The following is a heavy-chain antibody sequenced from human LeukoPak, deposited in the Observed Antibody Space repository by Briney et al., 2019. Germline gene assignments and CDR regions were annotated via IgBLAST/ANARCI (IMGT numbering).Heavy chain of an antibody. CDR2: IKQDGNDK. CDR1: GFTFSTYW. V-gene: IGHV3-7*01. J-gene: IGHJ5*02. Sequence: HPGGSLRLSCAASGFTFSTYWMSWVRQAPGKGLEWVANIKQDGNDKYYVDSVKGRFTISRDNAKSSLYLQMNSLRAEDTAVYYCARLPAPSGWFYFDPWGQGTLVTVSS. D-gene: IGHD6-19*01. CDR3: ARLPAPSGWFYFDP.